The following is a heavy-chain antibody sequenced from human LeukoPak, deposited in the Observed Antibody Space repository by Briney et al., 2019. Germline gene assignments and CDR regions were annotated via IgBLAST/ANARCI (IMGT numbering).Heavy chain of an antibody. CDR3: ARVGPPDASGMDV. CDR1: GYTFTDYY. D-gene: IGHD2-2*01. V-gene: IGHV1-2*06. Sequence: ASVKVSCKASGYTFTDYYMHWVRQAPGQGLEWMGRINPNSGGTNYAQKFQGRVTMTRDTSIGTAYMELSRLRSDDTAMYYCARVGPPDASGMDVWGQGTTVTVSS. J-gene: IGHJ6*02. CDR2: INPNSGGT.